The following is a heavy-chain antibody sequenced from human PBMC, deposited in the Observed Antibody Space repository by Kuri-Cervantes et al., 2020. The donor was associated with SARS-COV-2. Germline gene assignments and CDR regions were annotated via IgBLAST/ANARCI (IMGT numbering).Heavy chain of an antibody. V-gene: IGHV4-61*02. CDR1: GGSISSGSYY. CDR2: IYASGST. J-gene: IGHJ5*02. D-gene: IGHD1-26*01. Sequence: SETLSLTCTVSGGSISSGSYYWSWIRQPAGKGLEWIGRIYASGSTNYNPSLKSRVTISVDTSKNQFSLKLSSVTAADTAVYYCARGGDWFDPWGQGTLVTVSS. CDR3: ARGGDWFDP.